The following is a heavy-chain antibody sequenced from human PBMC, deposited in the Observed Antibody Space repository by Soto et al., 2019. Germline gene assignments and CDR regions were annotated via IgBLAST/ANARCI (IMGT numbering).Heavy chain of an antibody. CDR3: AKGRDYFDY. CDR2: IWYDGSNK. V-gene: IGHV3-33*06. Sequence: PGGSLGLSCAASGFTFSSYGMHWVRQAPGKGLEWVAVIWYDGSNKYYADSVKGRFTISRDNSKNTLYLQMNSLRAEDTAVYYCAKGRDYFDYWGQGTLVTVSS. J-gene: IGHJ4*02. CDR1: GFTFSSYG.